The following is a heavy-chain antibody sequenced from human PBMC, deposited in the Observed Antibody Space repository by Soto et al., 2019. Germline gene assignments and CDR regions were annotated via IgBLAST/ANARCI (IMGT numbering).Heavy chain of an antibody. V-gene: IGHV1-3*01. CDR2: INAGNGNT. CDR3: ARERAYNRNPGDYYYMDV. CDR1: GYTFTSYA. J-gene: IGHJ6*03. Sequence: QVQLVQSGAEVKKPGASVKVSCKASGYTFTSYAMHWVRQAPGQRLEWMGWINAGNGNTKYSQKFQGRVTITRDTSASTAYMELSSLRSEDTAVYYCARERAYNRNPGDYYYMDVWGKGTTVTVSS. D-gene: IGHD1-20*01.